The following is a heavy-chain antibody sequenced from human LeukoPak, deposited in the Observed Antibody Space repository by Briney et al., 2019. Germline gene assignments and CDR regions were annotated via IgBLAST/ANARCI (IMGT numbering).Heavy chain of an antibody. CDR2: IIPIFGTA. CDR3: ARDNYAGANWFDP. CDR1: GGTFSSYA. J-gene: IGHJ5*02. Sequence: SVKVSCKASGGTFSSYAISWVRQAPGQGLEWMGGIIPIFGTANYAQKFQGRVMITTDESTSTAYMELSSLRSEDTAVYYCARDNYAGANWFDPWGQGTLVTVSS. D-gene: IGHD1-7*01. V-gene: IGHV1-69*05.